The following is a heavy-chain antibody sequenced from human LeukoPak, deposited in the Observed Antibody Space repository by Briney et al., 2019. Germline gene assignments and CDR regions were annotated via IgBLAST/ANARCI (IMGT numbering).Heavy chain of an antibody. CDR2: ISSSGSTI. CDR1: GFTFSRYW. D-gene: IGHD3-16*01. J-gene: IGHJ4*02. V-gene: IGHV3-48*03. CDR3: ARESERGMGY. Sequence: GGSLRLSCAASGFTFSRYWMHWVRQAPGKGLEWVSYISSSGSTIYYADSVKGRFTISRDNAKNSLYLQMNSLRAEDTALYYCARESERGMGYWGQGSLVTVSS.